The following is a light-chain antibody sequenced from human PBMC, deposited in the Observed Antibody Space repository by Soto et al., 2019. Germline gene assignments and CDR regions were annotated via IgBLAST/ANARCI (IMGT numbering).Light chain of an antibody. CDR1: QSVSSN. Sequence: EIVMTQSPATLSVSPGERATLSCRASQSVSSNFAWYQQKPGQAPRLLIFGASTRATGIPARFSGSGSGTEFTLTISSLQSEDFAFYYCQQYNNWPSFGGGTKVEIK. CDR3: QQYNNWPS. CDR2: GAS. J-gene: IGKJ4*01. V-gene: IGKV3-15*01.